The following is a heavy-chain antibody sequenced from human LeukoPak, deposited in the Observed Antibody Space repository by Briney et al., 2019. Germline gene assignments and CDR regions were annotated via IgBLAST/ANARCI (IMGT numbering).Heavy chain of an antibody. J-gene: IGHJ6*02. CDR2: INSAGGT. D-gene: IGHD2-15*01. Sequence: PGGSLRLSCAASGFAFSTYDMHWVRQPPGKGLEWVSGINSAGGTHYPGSVKGRFTISREDAKSSFYLQMNSLRAGDTAVYYCARGDCSGGSCSSMDVWGQGTTVTVSS. CDR1: GFAFSTYD. V-gene: IGHV3-13*04. CDR3: ARGDCSGGSCSSMDV.